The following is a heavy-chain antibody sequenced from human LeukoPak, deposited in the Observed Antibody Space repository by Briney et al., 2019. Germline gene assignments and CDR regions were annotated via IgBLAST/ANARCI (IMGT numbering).Heavy chain of an antibody. CDR2: IYYSGST. CDR3: ARQLGYCSSTSCYADKVDY. D-gene: IGHD2-2*01. Sequence: SETLSLTCTVSGGSISSYYWGWIRQPPGKGLEWIGSIYYSGSTYYNPSLKSRVTISVDTFKNQFSLKLSSVTAADTAVYYCARQLGYCSSTSCYADKVDYWGQGTLVTVSS. CDR1: GGSISSYY. V-gene: IGHV4-39*01. J-gene: IGHJ4*02.